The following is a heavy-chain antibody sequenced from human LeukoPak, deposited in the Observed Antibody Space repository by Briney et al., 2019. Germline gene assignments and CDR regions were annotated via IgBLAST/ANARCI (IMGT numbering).Heavy chain of an antibody. J-gene: IGHJ4*02. CDR1: GFTFNNYA. Sequence: RGSLSPSCAASGFTFNNYAIHWVRQAPGKGLEWVAIISFDGGNKYYADSVKGRFTISRDNSKNTLCLQMNSLRAEDTAVYYCARDGIVGSPLLKFDYWGQGTLVTVSS. CDR2: ISFDGGNK. CDR3: ARDGIVGSPLLKFDY. D-gene: IGHD1-26*01. V-gene: IGHV3-30-3*01.